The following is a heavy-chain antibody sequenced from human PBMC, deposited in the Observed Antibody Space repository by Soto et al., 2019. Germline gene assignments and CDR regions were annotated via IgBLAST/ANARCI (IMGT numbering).Heavy chain of an antibody. CDR2: TRSNGEHT. Sequence: EVQILESGGGMVQPGGSLRLSCAGSGFMFSSFAMTWVRQAPGKRLEWVSTTRSNGEHTYYADSVKSRLTVSRHNSKNTLFLEMNSLRAEDSAIYYCAKDSKSVSVSAGLVYGMDVWGQGTTVTVSS. J-gene: IGHJ6*02. V-gene: IGHV3-23*01. CDR1: GFMFSSFA. D-gene: IGHD2-2*01. CDR3: AKDSKSVSVSAGLVYGMDV.